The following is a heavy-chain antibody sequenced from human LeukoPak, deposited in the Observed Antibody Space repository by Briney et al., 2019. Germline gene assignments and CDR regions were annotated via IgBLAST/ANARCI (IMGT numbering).Heavy chain of an antibody. CDR3: AGDGNYYDSSGYDY. J-gene: IGHJ4*02. CDR2: ISSSSSYI. D-gene: IGHD3-22*01. Sequence: GGSLRLSCAASGFTFSSYSMNWVRQAPGKGLEWVSSISSSSSYIYYADSVKGRFTISRDNAKNSLYLQMNSLRAEDTAVYYCAGDGNYYDSSGYDYWGQGTLATVSS. V-gene: IGHV3-21*01. CDR1: GFTFSSYS.